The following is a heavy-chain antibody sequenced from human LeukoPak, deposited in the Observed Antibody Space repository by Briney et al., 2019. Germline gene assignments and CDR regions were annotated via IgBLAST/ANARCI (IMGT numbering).Heavy chain of an antibody. D-gene: IGHD3-22*01. J-gene: IGHJ3*02. CDR2: INHSGST. Sequence: SETLSLTCAVYGGSFSGYYWSWIRQPPGKGLEWIGEINHSGSTNYNPSLKSRVTISVDTSKNQFSLKLSSVTAADTAVYYCAGAYYDSSGYYGAFDIWGQGTMVTVSS. CDR1: GGSFSGYY. V-gene: IGHV4-34*01. CDR3: AGAYYDSSGYYGAFDI.